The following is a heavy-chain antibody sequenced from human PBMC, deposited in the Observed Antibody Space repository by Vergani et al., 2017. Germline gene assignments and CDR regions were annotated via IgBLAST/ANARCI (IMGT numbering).Heavy chain of an antibody. D-gene: IGHD5-24*01. CDR3: ARMGGYNEGDAFRIGYFDT. Sequence: QVQLQESGPGLVKPSQTLSLTCSVSGDSISSGVYYWNWIRQHPGKGLEWIGYIYYTGSTHHNPSLRRRINMSVDTSKNQFSLKLNSVTAADTAMYYCARMGGYNEGDAFRIGYFDTWGQGILVTVSS. CDR2: IYYTGST. J-gene: IGHJ4*02. V-gene: IGHV4-31*03. CDR1: GDSISSGVYY.